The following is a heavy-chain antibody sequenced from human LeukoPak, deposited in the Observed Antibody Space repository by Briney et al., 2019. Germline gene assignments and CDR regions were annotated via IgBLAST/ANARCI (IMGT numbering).Heavy chain of an antibody. D-gene: IGHD2-2*01. Sequence: SETLSLTCTVSGYSISSGYYWGWIRQPPGKGLEWIGSIYHSGSTNYNPSLKSRVTISVDTSKNQFSLKLSSVTAADTAVYYCARGSRPGYYFDYWGQGTLVTVSS. CDR3: ARGSRPGYYFDY. CDR2: IYHSGST. V-gene: IGHV4-38-2*02. J-gene: IGHJ4*02. CDR1: GYSISSGYY.